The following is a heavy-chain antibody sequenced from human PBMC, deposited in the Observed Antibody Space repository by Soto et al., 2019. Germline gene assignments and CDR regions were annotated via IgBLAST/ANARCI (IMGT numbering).Heavy chain of an antibody. CDR1: GGTFSSYA. D-gene: IGHD3-22*01. CDR3: ASPTMLVVGDAFDI. CDR2: IIPILGTA. J-gene: IGHJ3*02. Sequence: QVQLVQSGAEVKKPGSSVKVSCKAPGGTFSSYAISWVRQAPGQGLEWMGGIIPILGTANYAQKYQGRVTITADESTSTAYMELSSLRSEDTAVYYCASPTMLVVGDAFDIWGQGTMVTVSS. V-gene: IGHV1-69*01.